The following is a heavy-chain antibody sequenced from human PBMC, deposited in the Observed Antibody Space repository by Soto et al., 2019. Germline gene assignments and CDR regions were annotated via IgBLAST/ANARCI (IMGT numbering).Heavy chain of an antibody. Sequence: PGKGLEWVAVIWYDGSNKYYADSVKGRFTISRDNSKNTLYPQMNSLRAEDTAVYYCAREKYCSSTSCFHGQFDPWGQGTLVTVSS. CDR3: AREKYCSSTSCFHGQFDP. J-gene: IGHJ5*02. D-gene: IGHD2-2*01. V-gene: IGHV3-33*01. CDR2: IWYDGSNK.